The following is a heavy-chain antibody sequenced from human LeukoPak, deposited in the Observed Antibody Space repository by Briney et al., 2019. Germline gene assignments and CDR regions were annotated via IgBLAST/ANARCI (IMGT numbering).Heavy chain of an antibody. J-gene: IGHJ4*02. CDR1: GFAVSNSF. D-gene: IGHD4-17*01. V-gene: IGHV3-23*01. Sequence: PGGSLRLSCAASGFAVSNSFMTWVRQAPGKGLEWVSAVIASGAATYYADSVRGRFTISRDNSKKTMSLQMNSLRAEDTAVYYCAKEDSGDYAFDYWGRGILVTVSS. CDR3: AKEDSGDYAFDY. CDR2: VIASGAAT.